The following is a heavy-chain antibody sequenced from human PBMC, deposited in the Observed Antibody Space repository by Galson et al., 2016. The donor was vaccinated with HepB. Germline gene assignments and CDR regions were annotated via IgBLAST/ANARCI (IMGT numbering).Heavy chain of an antibody. V-gene: IGHV3-7*01. CDR1: GFTFSTYW. J-gene: IGHJ4*02. Sequence: SLRLSCAASGFTFSTYWMTWVRQAPGTGLEWVANIKEDGSESYYADSVRGRFTISRDNAKNSLYLQMNSLRAEDAAVYYCAREPGYNYGFTWGYWGQGTRVTVSS. D-gene: IGHD5-18*01. CDR2: IKEDGSES. CDR3: AREPGYNYGFTWGY.